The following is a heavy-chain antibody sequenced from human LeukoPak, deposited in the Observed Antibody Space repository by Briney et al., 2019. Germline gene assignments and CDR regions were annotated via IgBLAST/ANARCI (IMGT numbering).Heavy chain of an antibody. CDR3: ARPALLILTGYYILDY. D-gene: IGHD3-9*01. CDR1: GYTFTGYY. V-gene: IGHV1-2*02. Sequence: GASVNVSCKASGYTFTGYYMHWVRRAPGQGLEWMGWINPNSGGTNYAQKFQGRVTMTRDTSISTAYMELSRLRSDDTAVYYCARPALLILTGYYILDYWGQGTLVTVSS. J-gene: IGHJ4*02. CDR2: INPNSGGT.